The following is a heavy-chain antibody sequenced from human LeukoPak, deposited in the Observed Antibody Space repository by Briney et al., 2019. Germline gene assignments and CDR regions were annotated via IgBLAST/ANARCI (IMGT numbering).Heavy chain of an antibody. Sequence: PSETLSLTCTVPGGSISSYYWSWIRQPPGKGLEWIGYIFYRGSTNYNPSLKSRVTISIDTSKNQFSLKLSSVTAADTAVYYCARRGADDYGDYGFDYWGQGTLVTVSS. CDR1: GGSISSYY. D-gene: IGHD4-17*01. CDR3: ARRGADDYGDYGFDY. V-gene: IGHV4-59*08. J-gene: IGHJ4*02. CDR2: IFYRGST.